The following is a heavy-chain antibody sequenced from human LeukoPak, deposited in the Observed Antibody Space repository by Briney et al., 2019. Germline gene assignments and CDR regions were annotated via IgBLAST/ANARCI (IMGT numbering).Heavy chain of an antibody. D-gene: IGHD3-10*01. Sequence: GGSLRLSCAASGFTFSSYGMHWVRQAPGKGLEWVAFIRYDGSNKYYADSVKGRFTISRDNTKNTLYLQMNSLRAEDTAVYYCAKDQGYYYGSGSFDYWGQGTLVTVSS. J-gene: IGHJ4*02. CDR3: AKDQGYYYGSGSFDY. CDR2: IRYDGSNK. V-gene: IGHV3-30*02. CDR1: GFTFSSYG.